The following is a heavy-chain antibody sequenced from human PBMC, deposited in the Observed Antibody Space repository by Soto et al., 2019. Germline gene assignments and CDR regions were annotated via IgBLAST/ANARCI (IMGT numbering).Heavy chain of an antibody. Sequence: EVYLVESGGGLGQPGGSLRLSCAASGFTISNHWMTWVRQAPGKGLEWVTMISEDASEKYYVDSVKGRFTISRDNAKNSLYLQMRSLRAEDTAVYYCARHAPPPGYDLDVWGQGTTVTVSS. CDR1: GFTISNHW. D-gene: IGHD1-1*01. J-gene: IGHJ6*02. V-gene: IGHV3-7*04. CDR3: ARHAPPPGYDLDV. CDR2: ISEDASEK.